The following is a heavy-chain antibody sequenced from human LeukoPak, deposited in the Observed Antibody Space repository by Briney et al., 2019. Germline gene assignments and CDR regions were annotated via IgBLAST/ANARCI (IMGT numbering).Heavy chain of an antibody. Sequence: GASVKVSCKASGYTFTSYGINWVRQATGQGLEWMGWMNPNSGNTGYAQKFQGRVTMTRNTSISTAYMELSSLRSEDTAVYYCARGRYDFWSGPLYYFDYWGQGTLVTVSS. CDR2: MNPNSGNT. V-gene: IGHV1-8*02. D-gene: IGHD3-3*01. CDR3: ARGRYDFWSGPLYYFDY. CDR1: GYTFTSYG. J-gene: IGHJ4*02.